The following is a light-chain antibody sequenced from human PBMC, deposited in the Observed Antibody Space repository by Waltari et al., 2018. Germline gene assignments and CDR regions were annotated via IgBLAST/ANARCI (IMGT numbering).Light chain of an antibody. CDR3: QHYVRLPAT. Sequence: EIVSTQSPGTLSMSPGARVTLSCRASQSVSKYLAWYQQRPGQAPRLLLYHASTRATGIPDRFSGSGSGTDFSLTISRLEPEDFAVYYCQHYVRLPATFGQGTRVEIK. CDR1: QSVSKY. CDR2: HAS. V-gene: IGKV3-20*01. J-gene: IGKJ1*01.